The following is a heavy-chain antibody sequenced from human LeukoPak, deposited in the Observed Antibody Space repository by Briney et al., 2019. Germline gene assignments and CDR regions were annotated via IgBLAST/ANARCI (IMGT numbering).Heavy chain of an antibody. D-gene: IGHD3-22*01. CDR3: ASAPGSSGYLEYFQH. V-gene: IGHV4-34*01. CDR2: INHSGST. CDR1: GGSFSGYY. Sequence: SETLSLTCAVYGGSFSGYYWSWIRQPPGKGLEWIGEINHSGSTNYNPSLKSRVTISVDTSKNQFSLKLSSVTAADTAVYYCASAPGSSGYLEYFQHWGQGTLVTVSS. J-gene: IGHJ1*01.